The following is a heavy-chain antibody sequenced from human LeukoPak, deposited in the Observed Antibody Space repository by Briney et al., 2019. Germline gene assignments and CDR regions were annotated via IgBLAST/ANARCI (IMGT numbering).Heavy chain of an antibody. D-gene: IGHD3-22*01. Sequence: ASVKVSCKASGYTFTSYGISWVRQAPGQGLEWMGWINPNSGGTNYAQKFQGRVTMTRDTSISTAYMELSRLRSDDTAVYYCARDRRYDKGPPDYWGQGTLVTVSS. V-gene: IGHV1-2*02. CDR2: INPNSGGT. J-gene: IGHJ4*02. CDR1: GYTFTSYG. CDR3: ARDRRYDKGPPDY.